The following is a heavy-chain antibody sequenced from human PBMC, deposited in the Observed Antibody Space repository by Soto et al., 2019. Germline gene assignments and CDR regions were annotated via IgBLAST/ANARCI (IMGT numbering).Heavy chain of an antibody. Sequence: SETLSLTCTVSGGSISSGGYYWSWIRQHPGKGLERIGYIYYSGSTYYNPSLKSRVTISVDTSKNQFSLKLSSVTAADTAVYYCARGFQGSGSTYYYYYGMDVWGQGTTVTVSS. CDR1: GGSISSGGYY. CDR2: IYYSGST. J-gene: IGHJ6*02. V-gene: IGHV4-31*03. D-gene: IGHD3-3*01. CDR3: ARGFQGSGSTYYYYYGMDV.